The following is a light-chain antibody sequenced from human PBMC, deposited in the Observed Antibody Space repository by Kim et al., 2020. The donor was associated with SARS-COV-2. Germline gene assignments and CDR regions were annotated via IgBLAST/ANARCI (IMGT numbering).Light chain of an antibody. CDR3: QAWDSSRWV. J-gene: IGLJ3*02. CDR2: QDS. Sequence: VSPGQTASITCSGDKLGDKYACWYQQKPGQSPVLVIYQDSKRPSGIPERFSGSNSGNTATLTISGTQAMDEADYYCQAWDSSRWVFGGGTQLTVL. V-gene: IGLV3-1*01. CDR1: KLGDKY.